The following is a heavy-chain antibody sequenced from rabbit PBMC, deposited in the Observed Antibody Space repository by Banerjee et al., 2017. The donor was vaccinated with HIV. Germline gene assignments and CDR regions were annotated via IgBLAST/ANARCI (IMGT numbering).Heavy chain of an antibody. CDR3: ARDAGYAGYGPNKYVFNL. J-gene: IGHJ4*01. D-gene: IGHD7-1*01. V-gene: IGHV1S45*01. CDR1: GFDFSIAYM. CDR2: IYAGSSGST. Sequence: QEQLEESGGGLVQPEGSLTLTCTASGFDFSIAYMTWVRQAPGKGLEWIACIYAGSSGSTYYASWAKGRFPISKNSSTTVTLQMTSRTAADTATYFCARDAGYAGYGPNKYVFNLWGPVTLVTVS.